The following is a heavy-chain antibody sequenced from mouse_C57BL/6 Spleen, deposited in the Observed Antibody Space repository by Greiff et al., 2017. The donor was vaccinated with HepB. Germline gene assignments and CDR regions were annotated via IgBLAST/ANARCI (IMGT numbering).Heavy chain of an antibody. CDR1: GFTFSDYG. V-gene: IGHV5-17*01. D-gene: IGHD2-4*01. Sequence: VQLKESGGGLVKPGGSLKLSCAASGFTFSDYGMHWVRQAPEKGLEWVAYISSGSSTIYYADTVKGRFTISRDIAKNTLFLQMTSLRSEDTAMYYCARMGDYDWYFDVWGTGTTVTVSS. CDR2: ISSGSSTI. J-gene: IGHJ1*03. CDR3: ARMGDYDWYFDV.